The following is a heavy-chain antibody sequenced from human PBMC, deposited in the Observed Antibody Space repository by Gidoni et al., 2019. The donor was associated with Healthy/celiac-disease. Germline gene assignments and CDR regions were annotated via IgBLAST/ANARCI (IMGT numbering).Heavy chain of an antibody. J-gene: IGHJ4*02. CDR1: GGSISSSSYY. D-gene: IGHD4-17*01. CDR3: ARHINGDYVGY. V-gene: IGHV4-39*01. CDR2: IYYSRST. Sequence: QLQLQESGPGLVKPSETLSLTCTVSGGSISSSSYYWGWIRQPPGKGLEWIGSIYYSRSTYYNPSLKSRVTISVDTSKNQFSLKLSSVTAADTAVYYCARHINGDYVGYWGQGTLVTVSS.